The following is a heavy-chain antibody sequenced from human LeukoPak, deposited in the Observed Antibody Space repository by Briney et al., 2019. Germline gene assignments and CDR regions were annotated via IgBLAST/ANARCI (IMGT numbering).Heavy chain of an antibody. CDR2: ISSSGSDT. D-gene: IGHD6-19*01. V-gene: IGHV3-23*01. CDR1: GFTFSSYA. Sequence: GGSLRLSCAASGFTFSSYAMSWVRQAPGKGLEWVSAISSSGSDTYHADSVKGRFTISRGNSKNTLYLQMNSLRAEDMAVYYCARERGNSGWTFDYWGQGTLVTVSS. CDR3: ARERGNSGWTFDY. J-gene: IGHJ4*02.